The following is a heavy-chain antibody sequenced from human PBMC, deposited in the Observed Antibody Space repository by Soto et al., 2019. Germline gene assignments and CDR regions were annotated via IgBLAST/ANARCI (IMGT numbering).Heavy chain of an antibody. CDR3: ARNGGGSSSCYSYYYYMDV. V-gene: IGHV4-59*01. D-gene: IGHD6-13*01. CDR2: IYYSGST. Sequence: PSETLSLTCTVSGGSISSYYWSWIRQPPGKGLEWIGYIYYSGSTNYNPSLKSRVTISVDTSKNQFSLKLSSVTAADTAVYYCARNGGGSSSCYSYYYYMDVWGKGTTVTVSS. CDR1: GGSISSYY. J-gene: IGHJ6*03.